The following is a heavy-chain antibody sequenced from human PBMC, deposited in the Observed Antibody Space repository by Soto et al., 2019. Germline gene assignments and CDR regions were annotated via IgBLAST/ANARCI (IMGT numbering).Heavy chain of an antibody. V-gene: IGHV1-69*02. Sequence: QVYLEQSGAEVKKPGSSVKVSCKAAGGTFSTYTLIWVRQAPGQGLVWMGRIIPMLTVTNSAQKFQGRVTLTADKPTSTAFIALTSLTYDDTAVYYCSIGSWSAEAFDVWGQGTMVTVSS. CDR1: GGTFSTYT. D-gene: IGHD6-19*01. CDR2: IIPMLTVT. CDR3: SIGSWSAEAFDV. J-gene: IGHJ3*01.